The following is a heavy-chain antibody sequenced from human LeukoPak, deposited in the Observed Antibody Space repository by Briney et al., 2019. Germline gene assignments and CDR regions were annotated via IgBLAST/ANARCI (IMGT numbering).Heavy chain of an antibody. CDR2: FDPEDGET. V-gene: IGHV1-24*01. Sequence: APLKVSCTVSGYTLTELSMHWVRQAPGKGLEWMGGFDPEDGETIYAQKFQRTVTMTEDTSTDTAYMELSSLRSEETAVYYCATEAGIAVAGTDYWGQGTLVTVSS. D-gene: IGHD6-19*01. CDR3: ATEAGIAVAGTDY. J-gene: IGHJ4*02. CDR1: GYTLTELS.